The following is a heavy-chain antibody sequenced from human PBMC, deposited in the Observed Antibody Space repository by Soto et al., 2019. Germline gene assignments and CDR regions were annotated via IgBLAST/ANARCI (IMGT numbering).Heavy chain of an antibody. CDR2: ISVSNDNT. V-gene: IGHV1-18*04. CDR3: ARDLAKGGGSAGFDY. Sequence: ASVKVSCKTSGYIFRNYAISWVRQAPGQGLEWMGWISVSNDNTNYPQKFQGRVTMTRDTSLSTVYMTLIRLTSDDTAEYYCARDLAKGGGSAGFDYWGQGTLVTVSS. D-gene: IGHD1-26*01. J-gene: IGHJ4*02. CDR1: GYIFRNYA.